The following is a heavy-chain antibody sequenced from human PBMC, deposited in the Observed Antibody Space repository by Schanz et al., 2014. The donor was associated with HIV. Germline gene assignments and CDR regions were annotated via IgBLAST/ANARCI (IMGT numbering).Heavy chain of an antibody. V-gene: IGHV1-18*01. CDR2: ISTYNGNT. Sequence: QVQLVQSGAEVKNPGASVKVSCKASGYTFTSYGITWVRQAPGQGLEWMGWISTYNGNTIYAQKFQGRVTMTRDTSISTAYMELSRLRSDDTAVYYCARGRSGYCSGGSCPYGRYYFDYWGQGTLVTVSS. CDR3: ARGRSGYCSGGSCPYGRYYFDY. J-gene: IGHJ4*02. CDR1: GYTFTSYG. D-gene: IGHD2-15*01.